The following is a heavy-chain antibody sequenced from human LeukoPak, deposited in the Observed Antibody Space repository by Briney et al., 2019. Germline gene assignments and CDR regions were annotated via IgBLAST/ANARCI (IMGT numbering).Heavy chain of an antibody. CDR1: GFTFSKAW. CDR3: AKEYCSNSVCHSLDY. Sequence: GGSLRLSCAVSGFTFSKAWMSWVRQAPGKGLEWVAVISYDGSNKYYADSVKGRFTFSRDNSKNTLYLQMSSLRAEDTAVYYCAKEYCSNSVCHSLDYWGQGTLVTVSS. D-gene: IGHD2-8*01. CDR2: ISYDGSNK. V-gene: IGHV3-30*18. J-gene: IGHJ4*02.